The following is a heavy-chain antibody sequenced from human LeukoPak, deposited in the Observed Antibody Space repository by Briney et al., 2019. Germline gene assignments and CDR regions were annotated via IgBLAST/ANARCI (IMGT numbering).Heavy chain of an antibody. J-gene: IGHJ4*02. Sequence: GGSLRLSCAAPGLTFSNYAMSWVRQAPGKGLEWVAGISDNGGSTYYADSVKGRFIISRDNSQNTLYLQMNSLRAEDTAVCYCAKRGIMIRGVIISGFHKEAYYFDCWGQGTLVTVSS. CDR3: AKRGIMIRGVIISGFHKEAYYFDC. V-gene: IGHV3-23*01. D-gene: IGHD3-10*01. CDR2: ISDNGGST. CDR1: GLTFSNYA.